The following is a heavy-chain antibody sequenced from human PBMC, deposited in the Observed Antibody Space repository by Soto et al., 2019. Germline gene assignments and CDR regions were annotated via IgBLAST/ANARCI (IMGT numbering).Heavy chain of an antibody. D-gene: IGHD6-19*01. J-gene: IGHJ4*02. CDR3: AKDPGSGWYSRLPLDY. CDR2: ISYDGSNK. CDR1: GFTFSSYG. Sequence: QVQLVESGGGVVQPGRSLRLSCAASGFTFSSYGMHWVRQAPGKGLGWVAVISYDGSNKYYADSVKGRFTISRDNSKNTLYLQMNSLRAEDTAVYYCAKDPGSGWYSRLPLDYWGQGTLVTVSS. V-gene: IGHV3-30*18.